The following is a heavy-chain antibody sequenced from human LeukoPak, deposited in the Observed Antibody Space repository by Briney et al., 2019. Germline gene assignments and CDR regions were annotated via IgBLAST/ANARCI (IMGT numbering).Heavy chain of an antibody. CDR3: ARGPLTVTRGFDP. D-gene: IGHD4-17*01. V-gene: IGHV4-61*02. Sequence: SETLSLTCTVSGGSISSSSYYWSWIRQPAGTGLEWIGRIYTSGSTHYNPSLKSRVTMSVDTSKNQFSLKLSSVTAADTAVYYCARGPLTVTRGFDPWGQGTLVTVSS. CDR1: GGSISSSSYY. CDR2: IYTSGST. J-gene: IGHJ5*02.